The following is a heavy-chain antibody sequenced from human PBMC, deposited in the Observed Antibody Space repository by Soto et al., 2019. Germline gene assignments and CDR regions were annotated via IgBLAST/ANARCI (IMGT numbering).Heavy chain of an antibody. CDR1: GYSFTSYW. D-gene: IGHD3-9*01. J-gene: IGHJ3*02. CDR2: IDPSDSYT. Sequence: PGESLKISCKGSGYSFTSYWISWVRQMPGKGLEWMGRIDPSDSYTNYSPSFQGHVTISADKSISTAYLQWSSLKASDTAMYYCARQLAYDTYQPPDAFDIWGQGTMVTVSS. CDR3: ARQLAYDTYQPPDAFDI. V-gene: IGHV5-10-1*01.